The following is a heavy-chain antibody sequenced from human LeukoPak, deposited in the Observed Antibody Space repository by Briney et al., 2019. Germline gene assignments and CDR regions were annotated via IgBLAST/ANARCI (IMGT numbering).Heavy chain of an antibody. D-gene: IGHD6-13*01. CDR3: AIAAVGFDY. CDR1: GYTFTGYW. Sequence: ASVKLSCKAFGYTFTGYWMHWVRQAPGQGPEWMGVISPSGGSTIYAQKFKGRVTLTRDMSTSTDYLELSSLRSEDTAVYYCAIAAVGFDYWGQGTLVTVSS. J-gene: IGHJ4*02. CDR2: ISPSGGST. V-gene: IGHV1-46*01.